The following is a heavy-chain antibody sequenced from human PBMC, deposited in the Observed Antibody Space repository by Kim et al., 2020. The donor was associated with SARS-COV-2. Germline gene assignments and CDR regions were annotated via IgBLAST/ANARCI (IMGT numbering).Heavy chain of an antibody. CDR3: ATAWCGGDCYPSPYYYYGMDG. CDR1: GYTLTELS. Sequence: ASVKVSCKVSGYTLTELSMHWVRQAPGKGLEWMGGFDPEDGETIYAQKFQGRVTMTEDTSTDTAYMELSSLRSEDTAVYYCATAWCGGDCYPSPYYYYGMDGWGQGTTVTVSS. D-gene: IGHD2-21*02. J-gene: IGHJ6*02. CDR2: FDPEDGET. V-gene: IGHV1-24*01.